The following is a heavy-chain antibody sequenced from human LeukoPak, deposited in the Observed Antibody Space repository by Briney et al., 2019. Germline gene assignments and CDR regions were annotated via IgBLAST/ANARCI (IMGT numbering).Heavy chain of an antibody. J-gene: IGHJ4*02. CDR2: IYYSGST. Sequence: SQTLSLTCTVSGGSISSGGYYWSWIRQHPGKGLEWIGYIYYSGSTYYNPSLKSRVTISVDTSKNQFSLNLSSVTAADTAVYYCARLSDDSSGYYYVDYWGQGTLVTVSS. CDR1: GGSISSGGYY. D-gene: IGHD3-22*01. V-gene: IGHV4-31*03. CDR3: ARLSDDSSGYYYVDY.